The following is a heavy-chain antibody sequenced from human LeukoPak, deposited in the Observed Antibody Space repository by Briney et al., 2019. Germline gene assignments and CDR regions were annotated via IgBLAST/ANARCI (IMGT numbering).Heavy chain of an antibody. CDR2: IWSDGSNK. D-gene: IGHD6-13*01. Sequence: PGGPLRLSCAASRFTFRNYAMRWVRQAPGKALKWVTNIWSDGSNKYYADSVKGRFTISRDNSKNTLYLQMNSLRAEDTAVYYCARGPYSSNWYVDYWGQGTLVTVAS. V-gene: IGHV3-33*08. CDR3: ARGPYSSNWYVDY. J-gene: IGHJ4*02. CDR1: RFTFRNYA.